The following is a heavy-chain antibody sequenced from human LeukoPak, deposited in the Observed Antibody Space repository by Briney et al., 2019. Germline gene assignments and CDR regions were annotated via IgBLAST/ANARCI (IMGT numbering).Heavy chain of an antibody. CDR3: ARGRVAPPRYYYYYMDV. J-gene: IGHJ6*03. Sequence: ASVKVSCKASGYTFTSYDINWVRQATGQGLEWMGWMNLNSGNTGYAQKFQGRVTMTRNTSISTAYMELSSLRSEDTAVYYCARGRVAPPRYYYYYMDVWGKGTTVTVSS. D-gene: IGHD5-12*01. CDR2: MNLNSGNT. CDR1: GYTFTSYD. V-gene: IGHV1-8*01.